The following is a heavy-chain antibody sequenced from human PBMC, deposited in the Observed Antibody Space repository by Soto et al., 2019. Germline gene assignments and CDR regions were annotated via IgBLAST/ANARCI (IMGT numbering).Heavy chain of an antibody. D-gene: IGHD1-20*01. CDR2: IIPILGIA. Sequence: SVKVSCKASGGTFSIYTISWVRQAPGQGLEWMGRIIPILGIANYAQKFQGRVTITADKSTSTAYMELSSLRSEDTAVYYCARSVSASGPFDYWGQGTLVTVSS. V-gene: IGHV1-69*02. J-gene: IGHJ4*02. CDR3: ARSVSASGPFDY. CDR1: GGTFSIYT.